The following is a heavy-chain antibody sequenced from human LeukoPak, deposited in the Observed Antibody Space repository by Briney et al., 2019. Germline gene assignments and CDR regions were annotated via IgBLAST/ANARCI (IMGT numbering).Heavy chain of an antibody. J-gene: IGHJ6*02. V-gene: IGHV3-23*01. Sequence: GGSLRLSCAASGFTFSSYAMSWVRQAPGKGLEWVSAISGSGGSTYYADSVKGRFTISRDNSKNTLYLQMNSLRAEDTAVYYCAAPGEFRGSWSTYYYYYGMDVWGQGTTVTVSS. D-gene: IGHD6-13*01. CDR2: ISGSGGST. CDR3: AAPGEFRGSWSTYYYYYGMDV. CDR1: GFTFSSYA.